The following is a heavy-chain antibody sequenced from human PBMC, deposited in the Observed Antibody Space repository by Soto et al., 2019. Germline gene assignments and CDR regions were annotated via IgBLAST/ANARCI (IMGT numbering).Heavy chain of an antibody. J-gene: IGHJ6*02. CDR2: IIPIVGTA. CDR1: GGTFSSYA. D-gene: IGHD3-3*01. V-gene: IGHV1-69*06. CDR3: ARVRITIFGVVTQGYYGMDV. Sequence: QVQLVQSGAEVKKPGSSVKVSCKASGGTFSSYAISWVRQAPGQGIEWMGGIIPIVGTANYAQTFQGRVTITADKSTSTAYMELSSLRSEDTAVYYCARVRITIFGVVTQGYYGMDVWGQGTTVTVSS.